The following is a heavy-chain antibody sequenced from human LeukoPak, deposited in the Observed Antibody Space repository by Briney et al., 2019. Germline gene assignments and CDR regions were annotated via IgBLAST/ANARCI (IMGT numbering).Heavy chain of an antibody. CDR1: GSTFSNAW. D-gene: IGHD1-26*01. Sequence: GGSLRLSCAASGSTFSNAWMSWVRQAPGKGLEWVGRIKSKTDGGTTDYAAPVKGRFTISRDDSKNTLYLQMNSLKTEDTAVYYCTTEFRGLTVHRYRRERYFFDYWGQGTLVTVSS. CDR2: IKSKTDGGTT. CDR3: TTEFRGLTVHRYRRERYFFDY. J-gene: IGHJ4*02. V-gene: IGHV3-15*01.